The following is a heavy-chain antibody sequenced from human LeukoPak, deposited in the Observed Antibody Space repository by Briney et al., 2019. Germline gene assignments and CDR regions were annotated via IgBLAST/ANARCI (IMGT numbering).Heavy chain of an antibody. V-gene: IGHV3-7*01. CDR3: ARAAAAIDY. J-gene: IGHJ4*02. D-gene: IGHD6-13*01. CDR1: GFTFSSYS. Sequence: GGSLRLSCAASGFTFSSYSMNWVRQAPGKGLEWVANIKQDGSEKYYVDSVKGRFTISRDNAKNSLYLQMNSLRAEDTAVYYCARAAAAIDYWGQGTLVTVSS. CDR2: IKQDGSEK.